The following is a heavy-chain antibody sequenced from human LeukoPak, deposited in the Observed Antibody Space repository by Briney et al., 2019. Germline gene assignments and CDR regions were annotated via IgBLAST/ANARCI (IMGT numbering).Heavy chain of an antibody. D-gene: IGHD2-15*01. CDR1: GYTFTDYY. CDR3: ARVVDDWDYFDY. J-gene: IGHJ4*02. V-gene: IGHV1-2*02. Sequence: ASVKVSCKASGYTFTDYYMHWVRQAPGQGLEWMGWINPNSGGTNYDQNFKGRVTMTRDTSNNTAYMELSRLRSGDAAVYYCARVVDDWDYFDYWGQGTLVTVSS. CDR2: INPNSGGT.